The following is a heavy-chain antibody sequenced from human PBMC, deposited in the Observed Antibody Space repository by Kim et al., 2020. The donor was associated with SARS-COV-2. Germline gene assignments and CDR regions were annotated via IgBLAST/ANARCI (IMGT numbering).Heavy chain of an antibody. J-gene: IGHJ5*01. CDR1: GGSISSYY. V-gene: IGHV4-59*01. Sequence: SETLSLTCTVSGGSISSYYWSWIRQPPGKGLEWIGYIYYSGNTNYNPSLKSRVTISVDTSKNQCSLKLSSVTAADTAVYYCARTMQHFSMVQGVWRFDAWGQGTLVTVSS. CDR2: IYYSGNT. CDR3: ARTMQHFSMVQGVWRFDA. D-gene: IGHD3-10*01.